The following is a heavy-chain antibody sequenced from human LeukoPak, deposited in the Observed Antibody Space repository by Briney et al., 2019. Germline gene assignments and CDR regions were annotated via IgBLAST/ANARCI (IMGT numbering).Heavy chain of an antibody. CDR3: AKVESGVDFDWLLFYAFDI. V-gene: IGHV3-74*01. CDR2: INPDDGST. J-gene: IGHJ3*02. CDR1: GFTFRKYW. Sequence: GGSLRLSCAASGFTFRKYWLHWVRQAPGKGLVWVSRINPDDGSTSYADSVKGRFTISRDNAKSTLYLLMNSLRAEDTAVYYCAKVESGVDFDWLLFYAFDIWGQGTMVTVSS. D-gene: IGHD3-9*01.